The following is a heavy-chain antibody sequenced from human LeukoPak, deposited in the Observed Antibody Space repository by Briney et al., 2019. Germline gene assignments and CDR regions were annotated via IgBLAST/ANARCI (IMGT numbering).Heavy chain of an antibody. Sequence: ASVKVSCKASGYTFTGYYMHWVRQAPGQGLEWMGRINPNSGGTNYAQKFQGRVTMTRDTYISTAYMELSRLRSDDTAVYYCASLDPYDYVWGSYAFDIWGQGTMVTVSS. CDR2: INPNSGGT. CDR3: ASLDPYDYVWGSYAFDI. V-gene: IGHV1-2*06. D-gene: IGHD3-16*01. CDR1: GYTFTGYY. J-gene: IGHJ3*02.